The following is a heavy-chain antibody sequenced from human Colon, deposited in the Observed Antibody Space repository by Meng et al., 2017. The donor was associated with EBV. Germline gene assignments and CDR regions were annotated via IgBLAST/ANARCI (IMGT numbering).Heavy chain of an antibody. CDR1: GYTFTSYA. D-gene: IGHD3-22*01. J-gene: IGHJ4*02. V-gene: IGHV7-4-1*02. Sequence: QGQLVQFGCDLKKLGALRKVSCKASGYTFTSYAMNWGRQAPGQGLEWMGWINTNTGNPTYAQGFTGRFVFSLDTSVSTAYLQISSLKAEDTAVYYCARGDYYDSSGLDYWGQGTLVTVSS. CDR3: ARGDYYDSSGLDY. CDR2: INTNTGNP.